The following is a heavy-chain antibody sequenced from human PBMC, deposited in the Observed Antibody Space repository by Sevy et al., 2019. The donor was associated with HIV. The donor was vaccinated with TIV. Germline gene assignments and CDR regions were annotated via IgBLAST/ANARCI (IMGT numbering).Heavy chain of an antibody. CDR1: GYIFIDYY. V-gene: IGHV1-2*06. J-gene: IGHJ4*02. Sequence: ASVKVSCKASGYIFIDYYMHWVRQAPGQGLEWMGRINPNSGVTNYTQKFQGRVTMTRDTSITTVYMELSSLRSDDTAVYYCVRVSFRNYFDHWGQGTLVTVSS. CDR2: INPNSGVT. CDR3: VRVSFRNYFDH.